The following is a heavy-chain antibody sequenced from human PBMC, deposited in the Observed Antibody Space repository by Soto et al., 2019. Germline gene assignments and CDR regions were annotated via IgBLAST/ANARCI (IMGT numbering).Heavy chain of an antibody. CDR2: IKHDTSEA. V-gene: IGHV3-7*03. J-gene: IGHJ4*02. CDR3: ARDGLLFSGPYRPSRFDY. Sequence: GGSLRLSCAASGFKFSDYWMSWVRQAPGKGLEWVGNIKHDTSEAHYADSVKGRFTITRDNIKNFLFLQMNGLRSDDAASYYCARDGLLFSGPYRPSRFDYWGLGTLVTVSS. CDR1: GFKFSDYW. D-gene: IGHD3-16*02.